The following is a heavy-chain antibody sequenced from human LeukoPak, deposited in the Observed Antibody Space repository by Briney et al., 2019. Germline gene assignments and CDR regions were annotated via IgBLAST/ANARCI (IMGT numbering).Heavy chain of an antibody. J-gene: IGHJ3*02. V-gene: IGHV4-59*08. D-gene: IGHD3-3*01. Sequence: PSETLSLTCTVSGGSISSYYWSWIRQPPGKGLEWIGYIYYSGSTNYSPSLKSRVTISVDTSKNQFSLKLSSVTAADTAVYYCARRNDFWSTPDAFDIWGQGTMVTVSS. CDR3: ARRNDFWSTPDAFDI. CDR1: GGSISSYY. CDR2: IYYSGST.